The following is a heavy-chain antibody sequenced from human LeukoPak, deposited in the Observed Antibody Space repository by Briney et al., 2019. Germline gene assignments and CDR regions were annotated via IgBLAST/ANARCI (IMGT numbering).Heavy chain of an antibody. CDR2: ITSGGSST. CDR1: GFTFSSYA. Sequence: GGSLRLSCAASGFTFSSYAMTWVRQAPGKGLEWVSTITSGGSSTYYADSVKGRFTISRDNSKNTLYLQMNSLRAEDTAVYYCAKKRGVIVGATYSFWDDWGQGTLVTVSS. D-gene: IGHD1-26*01. J-gene: IGHJ4*02. CDR3: AKKRGVIVGATYSFWDD. V-gene: IGHV3-23*01.